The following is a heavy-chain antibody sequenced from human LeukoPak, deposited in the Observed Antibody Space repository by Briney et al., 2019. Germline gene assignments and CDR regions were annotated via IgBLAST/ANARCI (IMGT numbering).Heavy chain of an antibody. V-gene: IGHV3-74*01. CDR3: ARVADGDKYGGRDY. CDR1: GFNFKNYW. CDR2: IINDGSST. D-gene: IGHD5-24*01. Sequence: PGGSLRLSCAASGFNFKNYWIHWVRQAPGKGLEWVSRIINDGSSTTYADSVKGRFTISRDNAKDTLYLQMNSLRVEDTAVYHCARVADGDKYGGRDYWGQGALVIVSS. J-gene: IGHJ4*02.